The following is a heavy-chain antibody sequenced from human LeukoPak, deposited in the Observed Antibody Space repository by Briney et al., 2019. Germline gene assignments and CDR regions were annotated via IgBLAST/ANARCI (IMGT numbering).Heavy chain of an antibody. D-gene: IGHD2-2*02. CDR2: ISGSGGST. V-gene: IGHV3-23*01. J-gene: IGHJ4*02. CDR3: AKERVGYCSSTSCYNDY. CDR1: GFTFSSYA. Sequence: PGSSLRLSCAASGFTFSSYAMSWVRQAPGKGLEWVSAISGSGGSTYYADSVKGRFTISRDNSKNTLYLQMNSLRAEGTAVYYCAKERVGYCSSTSCYNDYWGQGTLVTVSS.